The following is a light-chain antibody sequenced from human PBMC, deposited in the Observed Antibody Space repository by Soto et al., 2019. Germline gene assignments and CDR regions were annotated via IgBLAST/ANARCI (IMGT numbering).Light chain of an antibody. CDR2: GAS. Sequence: EIVMTQSPATLSVSPGERATLSCRASQSVSSNLAWYQQKPGQAPRLLIYGASTRATGIPARFSVSGSVTEFTLTISSLQSEDFAVYYCQHYNNWPPWTFGQGTKVEIK. CDR1: QSVSSN. J-gene: IGKJ1*01. V-gene: IGKV3-15*01. CDR3: QHYNNWPPWT.